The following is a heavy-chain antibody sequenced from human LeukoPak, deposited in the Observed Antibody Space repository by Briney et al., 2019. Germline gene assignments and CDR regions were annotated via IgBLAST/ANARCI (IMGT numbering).Heavy chain of an antibody. J-gene: IGHJ4*02. CDR1: GGSFSGYY. CDR2: INHSGST. D-gene: IGHD4-17*01. Sequence: SETLSLTCAVYGGSFSGYYWSWIRQPPGKGLEWIGEINHSGSTNYNPSLKSRVTISVDTSKNQFSLKLSSVTAADTAVYYCARAGSGRYGDYNYWGQGTRVTVSS. V-gene: IGHV4-34*01. CDR3: ARAGSGRYGDYNY.